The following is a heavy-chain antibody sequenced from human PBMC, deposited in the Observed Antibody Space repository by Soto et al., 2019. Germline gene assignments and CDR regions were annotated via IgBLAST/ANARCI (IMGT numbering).Heavy chain of an antibody. V-gene: IGHV3-21*01. CDR1: GFTFSSYS. CDR2: ISSSSSYI. D-gene: IGHD2-2*01. J-gene: IGHJ6*02. Sequence: GGSLRLSCAASGFTFSSYSMNWVSQAPGKGLEWVSSISSSSSYIYYADSVKGRFTISRDNAKNSLYLQMNSLRAEDTAVYYCARDIVVVPAAIWPYYYYGMDVWGQGTTVTVSS. CDR3: ARDIVVVPAAIWPYYYYGMDV.